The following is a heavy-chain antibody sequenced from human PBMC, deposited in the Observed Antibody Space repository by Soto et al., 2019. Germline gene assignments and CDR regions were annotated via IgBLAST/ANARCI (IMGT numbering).Heavy chain of an antibody. J-gene: IGHJ4*02. Sequence: GGSLRLSCAASGFTFSSYGMHWVRQAPGKGLEWVAVIWYDGSNKYYADSVKGRFTISRDNSKNTLYLQMNSLRAEDTAVYYCARDRDSSTSMDIDYWGQGTLVTVSS. CDR1: GFTFSSYG. CDR3: ARDRDSSTSMDIDY. CDR2: IWYDGSNK. D-gene: IGHD2-2*01. V-gene: IGHV3-33*01.